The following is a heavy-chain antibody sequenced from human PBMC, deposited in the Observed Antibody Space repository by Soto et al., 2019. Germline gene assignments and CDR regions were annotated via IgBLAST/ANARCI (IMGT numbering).Heavy chain of an antibody. CDR1: GGSFSGFY. CDR3: VRGGGSRTFFFYGMDV. J-gene: IGHJ6*02. CDR2: INHNANT. Sequence: SETLSLTCAVYGGSFSGFYWTWIRQPPGKGLEWIGEINHNANTNYNPSLESRVTISVDTSKNQFSLRLSSVTAADTAVYYCVRGGGSRTFFFYGMDVWGQGPTVTVSS. D-gene: IGHD1-26*01. V-gene: IGHV4-34*01.